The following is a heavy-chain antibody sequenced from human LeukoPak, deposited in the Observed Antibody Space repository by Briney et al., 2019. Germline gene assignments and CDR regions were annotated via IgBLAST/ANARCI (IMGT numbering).Heavy chain of an antibody. CDR1: GYTFINYG. CDR3: GRDSTSMIPSAPGI. V-gene: IGHV1-18*01. CDR2: ISPNTGNT. J-gene: IGHJ3*02. Sequence: GASVKVSCKASGYTFINYGVSWVRQAPGQGLEWMGWISPNTGNTDYAQKVQGRVTMTTDTSTTTAYMELRSLRSDDTAVYYCGRDSTSMIPSAPGIWGQGTKVTVSS. D-gene: IGHD3-22*01.